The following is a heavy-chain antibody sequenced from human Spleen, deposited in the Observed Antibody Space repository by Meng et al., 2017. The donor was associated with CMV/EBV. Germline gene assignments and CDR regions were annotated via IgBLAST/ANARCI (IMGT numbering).Heavy chain of an antibody. D-gene: IGHD6-6*01. CDR3: ARDGESLAVY. CDR1: GFSFSTYN. J-gene: IGHJ4*02. Sequence: GGSLRLSCAASGFSFSTYNVNWVRQAPGEGLEWVSSISSSSSYIYYADSVKGRFTISRDNAKNSLYLQMNSLRAEDTAVYYCARDGESLAVYWGQGTLVTVSS. V-gene: IGHV3-21*01. CDR2: ISSSSSYI.